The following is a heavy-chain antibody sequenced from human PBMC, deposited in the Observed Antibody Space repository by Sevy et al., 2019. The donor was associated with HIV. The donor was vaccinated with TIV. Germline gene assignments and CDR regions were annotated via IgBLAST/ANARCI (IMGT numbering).Heavy chain of an antibody. J-gene: IGHJ5*02. CDR1: GFTFSSHW. D-gene: IGHD6-19*01. CDR3: TRGRSGTYGWFDP. V-gene: IGHV3-74*01. Sequence: GGSLRLSCAASGFTFSSHWMHWVRQAPGKGLVWVSRLNGDGSSASYADFVKGRFTISRDNGKNTVYLQISSLTADATAVYYCTRGRSGTYGWFDPWGQGTLVTVSS. CDR2: LNGDGSSA.